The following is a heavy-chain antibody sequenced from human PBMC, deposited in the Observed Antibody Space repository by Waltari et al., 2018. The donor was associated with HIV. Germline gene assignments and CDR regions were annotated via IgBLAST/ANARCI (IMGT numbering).Heavy chain of an antibody. D-gene: IGHD3-10*01. CDR2: ISYDGSIK. J-gene: IGHJ4*02. CDR3: AKGSYGSGSYYYFDY. Sequence: QVQLVESGGGVVQPGRSLRLSCAASRFTFSNYGMHWVRQAPGKGLEWVAVISYDGSIKYYAESVKGRFTISRDNSKNTLYLQMNSLRAEDTAVYYCAKGSYGSGSYYYFDYWGQGTLVTVSS. V-gene: IGHV3-30*18. CDR1: RFTFSNYG.